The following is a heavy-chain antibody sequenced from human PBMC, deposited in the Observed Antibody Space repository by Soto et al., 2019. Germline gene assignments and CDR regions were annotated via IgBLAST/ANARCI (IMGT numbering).Heavy chain of an antibody. CDR1: GGSISSYY. J-gene: IGHJ4*02. D-gene: IGHD2-15*01. Sequence: SETLSLTCTVSGGSISSYYWSWIRRPPGKGLEWIGYIYYSGSTNYNPSLKSRVTISVDTSKNQFSLKLSSVTAADTAVYYCARVRYCSGGSCYRYFDYWGQGTLVTVSS. V-gene: IGHV4-59*01. CDR3: ARVRYCSGGSCYRYFDY. CDR2: IYYSGST.